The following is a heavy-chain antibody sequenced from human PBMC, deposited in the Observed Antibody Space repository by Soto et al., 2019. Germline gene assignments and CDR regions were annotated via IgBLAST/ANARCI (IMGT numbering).Heavy chain of an antibody. CDR3: ARAGVAVAGTAYYYGMDV. D-gene: IGHD6-19*01. J-gene: IGHJ6*02. CDR1: GGSISSYY. CDR2: IYTSGST. Sequence: QVQLQESGPGLVKPSETLSLTRTVSGGSISSYYWSWIRQPAGKGLEWIGRIYTSGSTNYNPSLKSRVTMSVDTSKNQFSLKLSSVTAADTAVYYCARAGVAVAGTAYYYGMDVWGQGTTVTVSS. V-gene: IGHV4-4*07.